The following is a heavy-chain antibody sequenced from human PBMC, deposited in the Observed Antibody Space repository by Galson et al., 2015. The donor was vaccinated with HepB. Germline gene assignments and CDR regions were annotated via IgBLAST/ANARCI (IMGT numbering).Heavy chain of an antibody. J-gene: IGHJ3*02. Sequence: SLRLSCAASGFTFSSYGMHWVRQAPGKGLEWVAVISYDGSNKYYADSVKGRFTISRDNSKNTLYLQMNSLRAEDTAVYYCAKYSSSWYGAFDIWAKGQWSPSLQ. CDR2: ISYDGSNK. D-gene: IGHD6-13*01. CDR1: GFTFSSYG. V-gene: IGHV3-30*18. CDR3: AKYSSSWYGAFDI.